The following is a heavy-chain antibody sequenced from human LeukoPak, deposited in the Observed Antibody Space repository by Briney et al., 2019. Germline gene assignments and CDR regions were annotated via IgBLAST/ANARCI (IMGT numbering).Heavy chain of an antibody. CDR2: INPSGGST. V-gene: IGHV1-46*01. J-gene: IGHJ4*02. Sequence: ASVKVSCKASAYTFTDYYIHWVRQAPGQGLEWMGIINPSGGSTTYAQKFQGRVTMTRDTSTSTVYMELSSLRSDDTAVYYCARAKVIVPDYWGQGTLVTVSS. CDR3: ARAKVIVPDY. CDR1: AYTFTDYY. D-gene: IGHD5-18*01.